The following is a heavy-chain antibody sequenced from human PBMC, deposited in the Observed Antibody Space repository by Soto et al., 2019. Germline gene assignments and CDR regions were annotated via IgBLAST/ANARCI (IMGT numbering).Heavy chain of an antibody. CDR3: ANLPLYGSEFDC. D-gene: IGHD3-10*01. CDR2: ISWNGASI. J-gene: IGHJ4*02. CDR1: GFTFDDYA. Sequence: EVQLVESGGGLVQPGRSLRLSCAASGFTFDDYAIHWVRQAPGRGLEWVAGISWNGASIGYADSVKGRFTISRDNAKNSLHLQMNSLRSEDTALYYCANLPLYGSEFDCWCQGTLVTVSS. V-gene: IGHV3-9*01.